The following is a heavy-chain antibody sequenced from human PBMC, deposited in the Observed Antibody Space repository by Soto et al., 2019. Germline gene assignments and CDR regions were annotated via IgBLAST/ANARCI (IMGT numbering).Heavy chain of an antibody. CDR3: ARLYDSSGYLVDY. Sequence: QVQLVQSGAEVKKPGYSVKVSCKASGGTFSSYAISWVRQAPGQGLEWMGGIIPIFGTANYAQKFQGRVTITADESTSTAYRELSSLRSEDTAVYYCARLYDSSGYLVDYWGQGTLVTVSS. D-gene: IGHD3-22*01. CDR1: GGTFSSYA. V-gene: IGHV1-69*01. CDR2: IIPIFGTA. J-gene: IGHJ4*02.